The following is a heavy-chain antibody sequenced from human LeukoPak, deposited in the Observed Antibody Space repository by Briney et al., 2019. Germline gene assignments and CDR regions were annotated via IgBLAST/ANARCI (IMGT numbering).Heavy chain of an antibody. J-gene: IGHJ4*02. CDR3: VREDIGEIAAAKSHFDY. D-gene: IGHD6-13*01. V-gene: IGHV3-7*01. CDR1: GFTFSSYW. CDR2: IRQDGIDK. Sequence: PGGSLRLSCAASGFTFSSYWMSWVRQAPGKALEWVANIRQDGIDKYYVDSVKGRFTISRDNAQNSLYLQMNSLRAEGTAVYYCVREDIGEIAAAKSHFDYWGQGTLVTVSS.